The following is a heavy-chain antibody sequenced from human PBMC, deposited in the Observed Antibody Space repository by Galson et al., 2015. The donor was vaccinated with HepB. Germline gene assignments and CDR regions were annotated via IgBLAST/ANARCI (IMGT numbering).Heavy chain of an antibody. D-gene: IGHD6-19*01. J-gene: IGHJ6*02. CDR1: GFTFSTYN. V-gene: IGHV3-21*01. Sequence: SLRLSCAASGFTFSTYNMNWVRQAPGKGLEWVSFISSSSSDIFHADSARGRFTISRDNAKNALYLQMSSLRAEDTAVYYCARVPGAVASYYYGMDVWGQGTTATVSS. CDR2: ISSSSSDI. CDR3: ARVPGAVASYYYGMDV.